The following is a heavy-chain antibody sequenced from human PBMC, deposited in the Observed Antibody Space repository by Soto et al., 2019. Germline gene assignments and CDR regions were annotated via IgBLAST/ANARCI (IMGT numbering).Heavy chain of an antibody. CDR2: IYLDDDE. Sequence: QITLKESGPTLVKPTQTLTLTCTFSGFSFSTRGVGVAWIRQPPGKAQEWLALIYLDDDEGSSPSLKSRLTLTKDTSKNQVVLTMTNMDPVDAATYYWAHRPREYSCHFDYWGQGTLVTVSS. V-gene: IGHV2-5*02. J-gene: IGHJ4*02. D-gene: IGHD4-4*01. CDR1: GFSFSTRGVG. CDR3: AHRPREYSCHFDY.